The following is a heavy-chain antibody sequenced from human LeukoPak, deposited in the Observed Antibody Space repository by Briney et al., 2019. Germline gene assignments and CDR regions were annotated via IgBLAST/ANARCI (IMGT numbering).Heavy chain of an antibody. Sequence: ASVKVSCKASGYTFTSYFIHWVRQAPGQGLEWMGIINPSGGSTSYAQKFQGRVTMTRDMSTSTDYMELSSLRSEDTAVYYCARDNSVEDTAWWFDPWGQGTLVTVSS. CDR3: ARDNSVEDTAWWFDP. CDR2: INPSGGST. V-gene: IGHV1-46*01. CDR1: GYTFTSYF. J-gene: IGHJ5*02. D-gene: IGHD4-23*01.